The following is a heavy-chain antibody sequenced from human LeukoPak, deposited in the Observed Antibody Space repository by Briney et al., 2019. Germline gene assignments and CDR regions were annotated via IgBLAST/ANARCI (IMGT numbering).Heavy chain of an antibody. CDR2: IRSKANSYAT. CDR3: TRGPAVATNYYYYYGMDV. Sequence: GGSLRLSCAASGFTFSGSAMHWVRQASGKGLGWVGRIRSKANSYATAYAASVKGRFTISRDDSKNTAYLQMNSLKTEDTAVYYCTRGPAVATNYYYYYGMDVWGQGTTVTVSS. CDR1: GFTFSGSA. V-gene: IGHV3-73*01. J-gene: IGHJ6*02. D-gene: IGHD5-12*01.